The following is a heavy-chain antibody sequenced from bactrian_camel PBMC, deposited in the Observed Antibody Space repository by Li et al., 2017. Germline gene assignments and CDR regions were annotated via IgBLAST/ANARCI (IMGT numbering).Heavy chain of an antibody. CDR2: IDSDGTT. CDR1: AYTYSRYC. CDR3: ATAMVPRV. Sequence: QLVESGGGLVQPGGSLRLSCAASAYTYSRYCMGWFRQAPGQEREGVAAIDSDGTTSYADSVKGRFTISQDNAKNTLYLQMNSLKPEDTSIYYCATAMVPRVWGQGTQVTVS. J-gene: IGHJ4*01. D-gene: IGHD4*01. V-gene: IGHV3S26*01.